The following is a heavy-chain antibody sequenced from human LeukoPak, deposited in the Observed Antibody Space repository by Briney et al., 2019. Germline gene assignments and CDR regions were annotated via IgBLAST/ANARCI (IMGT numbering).Heavy chain of an antibody. CDR1: GFTFSRYS. D-gene: IGHD5-12*01. CDR3: VRAEGSSGSSEYFQH. CDR2: ISGSSNDK. V-gene: IGHV3-21*01. Sequence: PGGSLRLSCLASGFTFSRYSMKWVRQAPGKGLEWVSSISGSSNDKHYIDSVKGRFTISRDNAKNSLFLQMNSLSAEDTSVYYGVRAEGSSGSSEYFQHWGQGTLVTVSS. J-gene: IGHJ1*01.